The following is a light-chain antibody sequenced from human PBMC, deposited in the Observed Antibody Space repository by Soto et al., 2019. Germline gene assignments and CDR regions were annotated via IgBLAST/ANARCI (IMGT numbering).Light chain of an antibody. CDR1: QTVSSSY. Sequence: EIVLTQSPGTQSLSPGERATLSCRASQTVSSSYLAWYQQKPGQAPRLLIYGASSRATGIPDRFTGSGSGTDFTLTISRLEPEDFAVYYCQKCGSSLWTFGQGTKVEIK. V-gene: IGKV3-20*01. CDR2: GAS. CDR3: QKCGSSLWT. J-gene: IGKJ1*01.